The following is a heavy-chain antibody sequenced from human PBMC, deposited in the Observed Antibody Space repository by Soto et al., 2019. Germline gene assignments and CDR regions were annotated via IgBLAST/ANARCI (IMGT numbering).Heavy chain of an antibody. CDR2: IIPIFGTA. CDR3: ARALAYYYDSSAHPAYFDY. CDR1: GGTFSSYA. D-gene: IGHD3-22*01. V-gene: IGHV1-69*12. J-gene: IGHJ4*02. Sequence: QVQLVQSGAEVKKPGSSVKVSCKASGGTFSSYAISWVRQAPGQGLEWMGGIIPIFGTANYAQKFQGRVTITADESTSTAYMELSSLRSEDTAVYYCARALAYYYDSSAHPAYFDYWGQGTLVTVSS.